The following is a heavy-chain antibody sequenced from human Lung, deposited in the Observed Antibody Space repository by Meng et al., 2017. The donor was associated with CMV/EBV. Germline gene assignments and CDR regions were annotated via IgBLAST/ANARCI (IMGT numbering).Heavy chain of an antibody. J-gene: IGHJ5*02. Sequence: SETLSLTCTVSGGSISSGDYYWSWIRQPPGKGLEWIGYIYYSGSTYYNPSLKSRVTISVDTSKNQFSLKLSSVTAADTAVYYCARAYCGGDCYSNWFDPWGQGTLVTVSS. CDR1: GGSISSGDYY. CDR3: ARAYCGGDCYSNWFDP. V-gene: IGHV4-30-4*08. D-gene: IGHD2-21*01. CDR2: IYYSGST.